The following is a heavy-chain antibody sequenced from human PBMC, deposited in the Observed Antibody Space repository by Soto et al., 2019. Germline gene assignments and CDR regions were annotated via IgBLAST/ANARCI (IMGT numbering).Heavy chain of an antibody. D-gene: IGHD2-15*01. CDR2: ISAGGGST. Sequence: ASEKVSCMASEYSFTNYHIHWLRQALGQGLGWMAIISAGGGSTYYAQRFQGRVTVTRDTSTTTLYMELSSVTSEDSAIYYYASDQCWHGIDDWGQGTMVTVSS. J-gene: IGHJ4*02. CDR1: EYSFTNYH. CDR3: ASDQCWHGIDD. V-gene: IGHV1-46*01.